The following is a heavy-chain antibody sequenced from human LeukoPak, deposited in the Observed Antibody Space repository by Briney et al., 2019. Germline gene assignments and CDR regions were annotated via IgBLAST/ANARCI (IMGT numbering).Heavy chain of an antibody. CDR1: GFDFSSFA. J-gene: IGHJ6*02. Sequence: PGGSLRLSCTASGFDFSSFAMHWVRQAPGKGLEWVTFIQYDGSNENYADSVKGRFTVSRDNSKNTLYLQMNSLRAEDTAVYYCARHSGKPYGMDVWGQGTTVTVSS. D-gene: IGHD1-26*01. V-gene: IGHV3-30*02. CDR2: IQYDGSNE. CDR3: ARHSGKPYGMDV.